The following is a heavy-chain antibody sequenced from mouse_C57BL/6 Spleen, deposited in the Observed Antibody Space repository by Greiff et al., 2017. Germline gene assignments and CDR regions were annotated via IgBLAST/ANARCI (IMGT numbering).Heavy chain of an antibody. Sequence: VQLQQSGPGLVQPSQSLSITCTVSGFSLTSYGVHWVRQPPGKGLEWLGVIWSGGSTDYNAAFISRLSISKDNSKSQVFFKMNSLQADDTAIYYCAKKDDYDSYYAMDYWGQGTSVTVSS. CDR1: GFSLTSYG. J-gene: IGHJ4*01. CDR2: IWSGGST. D-gene: IGHD2-4*01. CDR3: AKKDDYDSYYAMDY. V-gene: IGHV2-4*01.